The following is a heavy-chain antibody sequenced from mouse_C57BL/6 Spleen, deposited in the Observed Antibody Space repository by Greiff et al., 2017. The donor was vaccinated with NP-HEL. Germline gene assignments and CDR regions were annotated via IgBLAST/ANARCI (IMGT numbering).Heavy chain of an antibody. CDR2: IYPGSGST. J-gene: IGHJ2*01. CDR1: GYTFTSYW. Sequence: QVHVKQPGAELVKPGASVKMSCKASGYTFTSYWITWVKQRPGQGLEWIGDIYPGSGSTNYNEKFKSKATLTVDTSSSTAYMQLSSLTSEDSAVYYCARWSYGSSYDYWGQGTTLTVSS. D-gene: IGHD1-1*01. CDR3: ARWSYGSSYDY. V-gene: IGHV1-55*01.